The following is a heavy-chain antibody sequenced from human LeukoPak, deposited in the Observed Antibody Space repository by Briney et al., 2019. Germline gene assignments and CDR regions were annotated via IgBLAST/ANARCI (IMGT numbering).Heavy chain of an antibody. V-gene: IGHV4-34*01. D-gene: IGHD3-10*01. Sequence: PSETLSLTCTVDGGSFSGYYWSWIRQPPGKGLEWIGEINHSGSTNYNPSLKSRVTISVDTSKNQFSLKLSSVTAADTAVYYCARELTMVRGANPQNYYYYMDVWGKGTTVTVSS. CDR2: INHSGST. CDR3: ARELTMVRGANPQNYYYYMDV. J-gene: IGHJ6*03. CDR1: GGSFSGYY.